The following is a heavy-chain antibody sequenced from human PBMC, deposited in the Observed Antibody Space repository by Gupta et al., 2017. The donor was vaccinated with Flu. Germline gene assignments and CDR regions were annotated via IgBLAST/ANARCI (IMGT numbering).Heavy chain of an antibody. D-gene: IGHD2-2*01. CDR3: TWVVPAATFGR. CDR2: IKSKRGGETT. Sequence: EVQLVESGGGLVKPGGSLRLSCAASGFNFNDAWMSWVRQAPGKGLEWVGRIKSKRGGETTDYAAPVKGRFSISRDDSNNKLYLQMNSLKSGDTAVYFCTWVVPAATFGRWGQGTLVTVSS. V-gene: IGHV3-15*01. J-gene: IGHJ5*02. CDR1: GFNFNDAW.